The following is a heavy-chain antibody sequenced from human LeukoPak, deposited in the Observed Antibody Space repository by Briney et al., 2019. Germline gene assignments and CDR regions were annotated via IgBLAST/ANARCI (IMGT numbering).Heavy chain of an antibody. D-gene: IGHD2-15*01. CDR1: GFTFSSSA. CDR2: ISNNGGYT. CDR3: AKQLGYCSDGSCYFPY. J-gene: IGHJ4*02. V-gene: IGHV3-23*01. Sequence: GGSLRLSCAASGFTFSSSAMSWVRQAPGKGLEWVSAISNNGGYTYYADSVQGRFTISRDNSKSTPCLQMNSLRAEDTAVYYCAKQLGYCSDGSCYFPYWGQGTLVTVSS.